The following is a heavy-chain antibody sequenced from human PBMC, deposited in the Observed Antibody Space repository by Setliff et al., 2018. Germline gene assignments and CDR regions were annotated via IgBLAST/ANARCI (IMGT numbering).Heavy chain of an antibody. V-gene: IGHV3-23*01. J-gene: IGHJ4*02. D-gene: IGHD2-21*01. CDR1: GFTFSSYA. Sequence: GGSLRLSCAASGFTFSSYAMSWVRQAPGKGLEWVSLITGSGGGTYYADSVKGRLTISRDNSKNTLYLQMNSLRVDDTAVYYCSSYLVSWGQGALVTVSS. CDR3: SSYLVS. CDR2: ITGSGGGT.